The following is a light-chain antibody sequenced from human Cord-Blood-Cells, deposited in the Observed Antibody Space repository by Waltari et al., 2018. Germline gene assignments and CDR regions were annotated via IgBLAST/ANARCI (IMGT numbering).Light chain of an antibody. Sequence: EIVLTQSPATLSLSPGERATLSCRASQSVSSYLAWYQQKPGQAPRLLIYDASNRATCIPASFSGSGSGTDFTLTISSLEPEDFAVYYCQQRSNWYTFGQGTKLEIK. CDR1: QSVSSY. J-gene: IGKJ2*01. CDR3: QQRSNWYT. CDR2: DAS. V-gene: IGKV3-11*01.